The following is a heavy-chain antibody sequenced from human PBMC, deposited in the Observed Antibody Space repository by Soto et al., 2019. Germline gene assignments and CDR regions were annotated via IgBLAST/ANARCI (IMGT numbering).Heavy chain of an antibody. J-gene: IGHJ5*02. V-gene: IGHV1-46*01. CDR1: GYIFTSYY. D-gene: IGHD3-10*01. Sequence: ASVKVSCKASGYIFTSYYMHWVRQAPGQGLEWMGIINPSGGSTSYAQKFQGRVTMTRDTSTSTVYMELSSLRSEDTAVYYCARERSDGSGSYYFNWFDPWGQGTLVTVSS. CDR3: ARERSDGSGSYYFNWFDP. CDR2: INPSGGST.